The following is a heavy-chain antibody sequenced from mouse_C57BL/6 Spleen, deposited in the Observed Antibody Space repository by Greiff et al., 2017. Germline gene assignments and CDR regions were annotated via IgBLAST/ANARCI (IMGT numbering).Heavy chain of an antibody. CDR2: IYPGDGDT. D-gene: IGHD1-1*01. J-gene: IGHJ2*01. CDR1: GYAFSSSW. Sequence: QVQLKESGPELVKPGASVKISCKASGYAFSSSWMNWVKQRPGKGLEWIGRIYPGDGDTNYNGKFTGKATLAADKSSSTAYMQLSSLTSEDSAVYFCARWGYYGFDYWGQGTTLTVSS. CDR3: ARWGYYGFDY. V-gene: IGHV1-82*01.